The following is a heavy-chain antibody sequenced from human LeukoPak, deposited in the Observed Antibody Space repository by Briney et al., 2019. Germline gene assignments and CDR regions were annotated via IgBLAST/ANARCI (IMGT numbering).Heavy chain of an antibody. CDR3: ARNAFDV. CDR1: GFTFSSYW. J-gene: IGHJ3*01. Sequence: GGSLRLSCAASGFTFSSYWMSWVRQAPGKGLEWVANIKQDGGEKNYADSVRGRLTISRDNGKNSVFLQVNSLRVEDTSVYYCARNAFDVWGQGTLVSVSS. V-gene: IGHV3-7*01. CDR2: IKQDGGEK.